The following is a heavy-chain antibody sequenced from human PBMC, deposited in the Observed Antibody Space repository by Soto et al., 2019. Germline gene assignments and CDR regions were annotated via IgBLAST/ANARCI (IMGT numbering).Heavy chain of an antibody. CDR2: IYTSGST. D-gene: IGHD3-10*01. J-gene: IGHJ6*02. Sequence: SETLSLTCTVSGGSISSYYWSWIRQPAGKGLEWIGRIYTSGSTNYNPSLKSRVTMSVDTSKNQFSLKLSSVTAADTAVYYCARNSPRSKRGYYYYHGMDVWGQGTTVTVSS. V-gene: IGHV4-4*07. CDR3: ARNSPRSKRGYYYYHGMDV. CDR1: GGSISSYY.